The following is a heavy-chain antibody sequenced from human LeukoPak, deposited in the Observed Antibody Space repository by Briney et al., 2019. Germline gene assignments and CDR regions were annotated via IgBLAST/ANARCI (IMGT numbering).Heavy chain of an antibody. V-gene: IGHV4-59*01. CDR2: IYYSGST. CDR3: ARDGCSYGSFDAFDI. CDR1: GGSISSYY. D-gene: IGHD5-18*01. Sequence: SETLSLTCTVPGGSISSYYWSWIRQPPGKGLEWIGYIYYSGSTNYNPSLKSRVTISVDTSKNQFSLKLSSVTAADTAVYYCARDGCSYGSFDAFDIWGQGTMVTVSS. J-gene: IGHJ3*02.